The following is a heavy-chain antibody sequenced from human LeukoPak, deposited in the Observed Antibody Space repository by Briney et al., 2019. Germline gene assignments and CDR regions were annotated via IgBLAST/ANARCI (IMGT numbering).Heavy chain of an antibody. CDR2: INWNGGST. CDR1: GFTFDDYG. J-gene: IGHJ4*02. D-gene: IGHD2-15*01. CDR3: ARVWYCSGGSCYYYFDY. Sequence: GGSLRLSCAASGFTFDDYGMSWVRQAPGKGLEWVSGINWNGGSTGYADSVKGRFTISRDNAKNSLYLQMNSLRAEDTALYYCARVWYCSGGSCYYYFDYWGQGTLVTVSS. V-gene: IGHV3-20*04.